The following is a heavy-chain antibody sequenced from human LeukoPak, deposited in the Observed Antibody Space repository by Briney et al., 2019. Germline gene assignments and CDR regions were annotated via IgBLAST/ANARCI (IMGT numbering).Heavy chain of an antibody. CDR2: IIPIFGTA. J-gene: IGHJ4*02. CDR1: GGTFSSYA. CDR3: ASPLAVGYCSGGSCYGN. V-gene: IGHV1-69*06. D-gene: IGHD2-15*01. Sequence: GAPVKVSCKASGGTFSSYAISWVRQAPGQGLEWMGGIIPIFGTASYAQKFQGRVTITADKSTSTAYMELSSLRSEDTAVYYCASPLAVGYCSGGSCYGNWGQGTLVTVSS.